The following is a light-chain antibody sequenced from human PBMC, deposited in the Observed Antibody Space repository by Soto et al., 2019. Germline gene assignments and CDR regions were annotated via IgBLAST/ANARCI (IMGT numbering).Light chain of an antibody. Sequence: QSVLTQPASVSGSPGQSITISCTGTSSDIGGYNYVYWYQQHPGKAPKLLIYEVSNRPSGVSNRFSGSKSGNTASLTISGLQAEDEADYYCNSYTGSYTKIFGGGTKLTVL. CDR3: NSYTGSYTKI. J-gene: IGLJ2*01. CDR1: SSDIGGYNY. V-gene: IGLV2-14*03. CDR2: EVS.